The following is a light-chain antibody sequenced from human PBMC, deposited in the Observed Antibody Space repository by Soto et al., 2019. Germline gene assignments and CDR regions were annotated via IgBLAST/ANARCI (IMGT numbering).Light chain of an antibody. V-gene: IGLV2-23*03. CDR1: GSAVGTYNL. Sequence: QSALTQPASISGSPGQSITISCTGTGSAVGTYNLVSWYQQHPGKAPNLIIYEGNKRPSEVSRRFSGSKSANTASLTISGLQAEDEAEYYCCSYVDTSAFVRFGGGTKLTVL. CDR2: EGN. J-gene: IGLJ3*02. CDR3: CSYVDTSAFVR.